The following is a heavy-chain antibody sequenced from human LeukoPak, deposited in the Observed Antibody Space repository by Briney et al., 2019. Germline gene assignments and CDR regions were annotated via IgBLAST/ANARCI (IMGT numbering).Heavy chain of an antibody. Sequence: SETLSLTCAVYGGSFSGYYWSWIRQPPGKGLEWVGEINHSGSTNYNPSLKSRVTISVDTSNNQFSLKLSSVTAADTAVYYCASNRYDYVWGSYHPWYFDYWGQGTLVTVSS. CDR1: GGSFSGYY. CDR3: ASNRYDYVWGSYHPWYFDY. V-gene: IGHV4-34*01. D-gene: IGHD3-16*02. CDR2: INHSGST. J-gene: IGHJ4*02.